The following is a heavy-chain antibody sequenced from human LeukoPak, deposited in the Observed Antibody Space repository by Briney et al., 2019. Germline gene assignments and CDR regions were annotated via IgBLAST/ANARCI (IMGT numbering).Heavy chain of an antibody. CDR3: ARDSGNYEDPGYFDS. Sequence: PGTSLRLSCAASGFTFSIYGMHWVRQAPGKGLEWVAVVWHDERNRFYGESVKGRFTISRDNSRKTLYLLMNSLRADDTAVYYCARDSGNYEDPGYFDSWGQGILVTVSS. D-gene: IGHD3-3*01. J-gene: IGHJ4*02. CDR1: GFTFSIYG. CDR2: VWHDERNR. V-gene: IGHV3-33*01.